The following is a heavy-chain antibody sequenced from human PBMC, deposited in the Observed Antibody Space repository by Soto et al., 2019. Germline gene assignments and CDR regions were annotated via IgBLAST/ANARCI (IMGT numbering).Heavy chain of an antibody. CDR2: FFYGGRT. J-gene: IGHJ4*02. D-gene: IGHD1-1*01. CDR3: ATVASTHFDS. V-gene: IGHV4-39*01. Sequence: QVQLQQSGPGLLKPSETLSLTCTVSGGSISSPSYNWGWVRQPPGKGPEWIGSFFYGGRTHYSPSLESRLSISVDTARSQVSLILTSVTAADTGVYYCATVASTHFDSWGQGALVVVSS. CDR1: GGSISSPSYN.